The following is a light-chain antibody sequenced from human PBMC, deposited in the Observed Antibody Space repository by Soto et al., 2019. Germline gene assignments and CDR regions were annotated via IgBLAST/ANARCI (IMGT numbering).Light chain of an antibody. CDR1: QTISTY. CDR2: AAS. CDR3: QQSSNIPYT. V-gene: IGKV1-39*01. Sequence: DIQMTQSPSSLSASGGDRVTITCRASQTISTYLTWYQQNPGKAPKLLIYAASSLQSGVPSRFSGSGSGTDFTLTISSLQPEDFATYYCQQSSNIPYTFGQGTKLEIK. J-gene: IGKJ2*01.